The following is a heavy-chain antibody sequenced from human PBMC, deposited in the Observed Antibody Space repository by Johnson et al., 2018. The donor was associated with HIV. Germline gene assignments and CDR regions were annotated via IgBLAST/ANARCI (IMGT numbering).Heavy chain of an antibody. Sequence: VQLVESGGGLVQPGGSLRLSCAASGFTFSSYAMSWVRQAPEKGLEWVSAISGSGGSTYYADSVKGRFTISRDNSKNTLYLQMNSLRAEDTAVYYCAKDRMYDYGDYGGAFDIWGQGTMVTVSS. CDR1: GFTFSSYA. D-gene: IGHD4-17*01. J-gene: IGHJ3*02. CDR2: ISGSGGST. V-gene: IGHV3-23*04. CDR3: AKDRMYDYGDYGGAFDI.